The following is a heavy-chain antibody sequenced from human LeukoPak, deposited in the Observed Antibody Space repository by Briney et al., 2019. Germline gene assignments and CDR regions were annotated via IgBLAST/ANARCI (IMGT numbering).Heavy chain of an antibody. Sequence: GGSLRLSCAASGFTFSSYWMSWVRQAPGKGLEWVANIKQDGSEKYYVDSVKGRFTISRDNAKNSLYLQMKNLRNEDTAVYYCARDFGHTYCSGGSCYSVPLDYRGQGTLVTVSS. J-gene: IGHJ4*02. CDR2: IKQDGSEK. V-gene: IGHV3-7*01. D-gene: IGHD2-15*01. CDR3: ARDFGHTYCSGGSCYSVPLDY. CDR1: GFTFSSYW.